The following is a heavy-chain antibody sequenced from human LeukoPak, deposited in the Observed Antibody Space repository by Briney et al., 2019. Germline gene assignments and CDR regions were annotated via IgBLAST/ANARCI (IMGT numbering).Heavy chain of an antibody. D-gene: IGHD3-22*01. Sequence: GGSLRLSCAASGFSFMNAWMIWVRQAPGKGLEWVGRIKSNADGGTPDYAAPARGRFTISRDNSKNTLYLQMNSLRAEDTAVYYCAKEDYYYDSSGYYYPAFDIWGQGTMVTVSS. J-gene: IGHJ3*02. V-gene: IGHV3-15*01. CDR3: AKEDYYYDSSGYYYPAFDI. CDR1: GFSFMNAW. CDR2: IKSNADGGTP.